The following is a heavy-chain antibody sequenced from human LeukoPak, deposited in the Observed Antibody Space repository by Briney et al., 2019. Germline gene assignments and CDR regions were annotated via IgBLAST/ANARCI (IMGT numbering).Heavy chain of an antibody. CDR1: GFTFSSYW. CDR3: GHFRLDNFDY. Sequence: PGGSLRLSCAASGFTFSSYWMSWVRQAPGKGLEWIGSIYYSGSTYYNPSLKSRVTISVDTSKNQFSLKLSSVTAADTAVYYCGHFRLDNFDYWGQGTLVTVSS. V-gene: IGHV4-59*05. J-gene: IGHJ4*02. CDR2: IYYSGST. D-gene: IGHD3-3*02.